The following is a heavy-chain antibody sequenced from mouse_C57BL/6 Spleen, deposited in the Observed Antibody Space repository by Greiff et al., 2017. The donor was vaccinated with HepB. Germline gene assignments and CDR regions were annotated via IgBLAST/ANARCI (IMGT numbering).Heavy chain of an antibody. J-gene: IGHJ2*01. D-gene: IGHD1-1*01. CDR1: GYTFTSYW. V-gene: IGHV1-59*01. CDR3: ARVLHYYGRSYYFDY. CDR2: IDPSDSYT. Sequence: QVQLQQPGAELVRPGTSVKLSCKASGYTFTSYWMHWVKQRPGQGLEWIGVIDPSDSYTNYNQKFKGKATLTVDTSSSTAYMQLSSLTSADSAVYYCARVLHYYGRSYYFDYWGQGTTLTVSS.